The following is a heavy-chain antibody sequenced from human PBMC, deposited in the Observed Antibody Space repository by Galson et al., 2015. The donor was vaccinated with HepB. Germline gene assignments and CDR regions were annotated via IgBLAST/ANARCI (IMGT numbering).Heavy chain of an antibody. CDR3: ARDHSSSIMDGAFDI. CDR2: IYHSGST. D-gene: IGHD6-13*01. CDR1: GGSISSGGYS. Sequence: TLSLTCAVSGGSISSGGYSWSWIRQPPGKGLEWIGYIYHSGSTHYNPSLKSRVTISIDTSKNQFSLKLSSVTVADTAVYFCARDHSSSIMDGAFDIWGQGTMVTVSS. V-gene: IGHV4-30-4*07. J-gene: IGHJ3*02.